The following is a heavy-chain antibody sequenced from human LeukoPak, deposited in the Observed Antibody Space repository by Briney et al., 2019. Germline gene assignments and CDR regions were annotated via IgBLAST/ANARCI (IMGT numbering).Heavy chain of an antibody. CDR1: GDSISSSRYC. CDR2: VYHSGST. D-gene: IGHD3-10*01. CDR3: LAYYSLSGNYYNGIDY. V-gene: IGHV4-39*01. J-gene: IGHJ4*02. Sequence: SETLSLTCSVSGDSISSSRYCWGWIRQPPGEGLEWIGSVYHSGSTHYNPSLNSRITISVDTSKNQFSLRLRSVTAADTALYFCLAYYSLSGNYYNGIDYWGQGTLVTVSS.